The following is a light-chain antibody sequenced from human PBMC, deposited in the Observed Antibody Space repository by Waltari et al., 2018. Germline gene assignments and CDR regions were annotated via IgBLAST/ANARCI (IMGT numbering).Light chain of an antibody. V-gene: IGLV2-11*01. Sequence: QAALTQPPSVSGSPGQSVTISCSGTSSAIGGYNYVSWYQQHPGKAPKFMIFDVSKRPSGVSDRFSGSKSGNTASLTISGLQAEDEADYYCSSYAGSNTYVLFGGGTRLTVL. CDR1: SSAIGGYNY. J-gene: IGLJ2*01. CDR3: SSYAGSNTYVL. CDR2: DVS.